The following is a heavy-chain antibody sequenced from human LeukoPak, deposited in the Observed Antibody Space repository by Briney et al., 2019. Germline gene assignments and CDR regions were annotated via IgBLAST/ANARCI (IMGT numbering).Heavy chain of an antibody. J-gene: IGHJ3*02. CDR3: ARDYDFWSLGAFDI. CDR2: IYNSGST. CDR1: GGSISSGGYS. Sequence: SQTLSLTCAVSGGSISSGGYSWSWIRQPPGKGLEWIGIIYNSGSTYYNPSLKSRVTISVDTSKNQFSLRLTSVTAADTAVYYCARDYDFWSLGAFDIWGQGTMVTVSS. D-gene: IGHD3-3*01. V-gene: IGHV4-30-2*01.